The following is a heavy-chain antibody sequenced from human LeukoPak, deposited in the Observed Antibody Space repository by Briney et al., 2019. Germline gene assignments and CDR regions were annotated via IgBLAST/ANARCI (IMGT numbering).Heavy chain of an antibody. J-gene: IGHJ4*02. Sequence: AASVKVSFKASGYTFTVYYMHWVRQAPGQGLEWMGWINPNSGGTNYAQKFQGRVTMTRDTAISTAYMELSRLRSDDTAVYYCARGGIAVGPFLDYWGQGTLVTVSS. CDR3: ARGGIAVGPFLDY. CDR1: GYTFTVYY. D-gene: IGHD6-19*01. V-gene: IGHV1-2*02. CDR2: INPNSGGT.